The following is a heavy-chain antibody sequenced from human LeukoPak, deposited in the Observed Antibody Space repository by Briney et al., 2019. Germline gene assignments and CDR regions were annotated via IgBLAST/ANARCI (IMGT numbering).Heavy chain of an antibody. CDR1: GFTFSSYS. J-gene: IGHJ6*03. CDR2: ISSSSSYI. V-gene: IGHV3-21*01. D-gene: IGHD3-10*01. CDR3: ARPPGVYYYYYMDV. Sequence: PGGSLRLSCAASGFTFSSYSMNWVRQAPGKGLEWVSSISSSSSYIYYADSVKGRFTFSRDNAKNSLYLQMNSLRAEDTAVYYCARPPGVYYYYYMDVWGKGTTVTVSS.